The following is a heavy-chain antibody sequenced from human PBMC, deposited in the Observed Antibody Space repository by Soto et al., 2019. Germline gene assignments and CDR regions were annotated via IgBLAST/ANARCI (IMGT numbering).Heavy chain of an antibody. V-gene: IGHV1-18*01. CDR3: ASPSYYDSSGYSLQGFAY. CDR2: ISAYNGNT. CDR1: GGTFNSHA. J-gene: IGHJ4*02. Sequence: GASVKVSCKASGGTFNSHAISWVRQAPGQGLEWMGWISAYNGNTSYAQKLQGGVTMTTETSTSTAYMELRSLRSDDTAVYHCASPSYYDSSGYSLQGFAYWGQGTPVTVSS. D-gene: IGHD3-22*01.